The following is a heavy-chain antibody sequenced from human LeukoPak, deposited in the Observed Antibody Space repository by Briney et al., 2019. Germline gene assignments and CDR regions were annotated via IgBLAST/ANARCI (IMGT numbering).Heavy chain of an antibody. CDR3: AKLAVAGTFDY. V-gene: IGHV3-30*18. CDR1: GFTFSSYG. J-gene: IGHJ4*02. D-gene: IGHD6-19*01. CDR2: ISYDGSNK. Sequence: GGSLRLSCAASGFTFSSYGMHWVRQAPGKGLEWVAVISYDGSNKYYADSAKGRFTISRDNSKNTLYLQMNSLRAEDTAVYYCAKLAVAGTFDYWGQGTLVTVSS.